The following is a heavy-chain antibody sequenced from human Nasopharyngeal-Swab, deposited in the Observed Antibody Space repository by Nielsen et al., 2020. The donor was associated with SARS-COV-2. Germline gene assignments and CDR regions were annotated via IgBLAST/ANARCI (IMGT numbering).Heavy chain of an antibody. CDR3: ARQRQYCSGGSCYSKWFDP. CDR1: GYSFTSYW. CDR2: IYPGDSDT. V-gene: IGHV5-51*01. Sequence: GESLKISCKGSGYSFTSYWSGWVRQMPGKGLEWMGIIYPGDSDTRYSPSFEGQVTISADKSISIAYLQWSSLKVSDTAMYYCARQRQYCSGGSCYSKWFDPWGQGTLVTVSS. D-gene: IGHD2-15*01. J-gene: IGHJ5*02.